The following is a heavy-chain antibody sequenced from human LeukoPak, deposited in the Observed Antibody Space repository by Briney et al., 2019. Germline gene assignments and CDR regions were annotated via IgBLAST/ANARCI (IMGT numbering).Heavy chain of an antibody. J-gene: IGHJ5*02. Sequence: GGSLSLSRAASGFTVSNNYMRWVRQAPGKGLEWVSLIYSNGRTDYTDSVKGRFSISRDNSKNTMYLQMNSLRAEDTAMYYCARDVGTWGQGTLVTVSS. CDR3: ARDVGT. CDR2: IYSNGRT. V-gene: IGHV3-53*01. CDR1: GFTVSNNY. D-gene: IGHD2-15*01.